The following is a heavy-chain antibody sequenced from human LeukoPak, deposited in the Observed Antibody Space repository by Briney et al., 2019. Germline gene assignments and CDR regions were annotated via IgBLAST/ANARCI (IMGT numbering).Heavy chain of an antibody. J-gene: IGHJ4*02. Sequence: SQTLSLTCTVSGGSISSGDCYWSWIRQPPGKGLEGIGYIYYSGSTYYNPSLKSRVTISVDTSKNPFSLKLSSVTAADPAVYYCARLDSGSSVAYWGQGTLVTVSS. D-gene: IGHD3-10*01. CDR3: ARLDSGSSVAY. CDR1: GGSISSGDCY. V-gene: IGHV4-30-4*08. CDR2: IYYSGST.